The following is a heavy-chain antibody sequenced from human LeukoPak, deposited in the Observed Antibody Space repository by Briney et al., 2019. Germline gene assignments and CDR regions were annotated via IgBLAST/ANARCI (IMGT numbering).Heavy chain of an antibody. D-gene: IGHD6-6*01. V-gene: IGHV4-34*01. CDR3: ARTRRIAARRYYGMDV. J-gene: IGHJ6*02. CDR2: INHSGST. CDR1: GGSFSGYY. Sequence: SETLSLTCAVYGGSFSGYYWSWIRQPPGKGLEWIGEINHSGSTNYNPSLKSRVTISVDTSKNQFSLKLSSVTAADTAVYYCARTRRIAARRYYGMDVWGQGTTVTVSS.